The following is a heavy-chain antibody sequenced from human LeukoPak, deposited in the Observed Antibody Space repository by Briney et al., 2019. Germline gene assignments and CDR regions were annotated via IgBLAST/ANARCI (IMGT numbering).Heavy chain of an antibody. CDR2: TIPIFGTA. V-gene: IGHV1-69*01. Sequence: SVKVSCKASGGTFSSYAISWVRRAPGQGLEWMGGTIPIFGTANYAQKFQGRVTITADESTSTAYMELSSLRSADTAVYYCARWIRDAEITRSYWFDPWGQGTLVTVSS. CDR1: GGTFSSYA. CDR3: ARWIRDAEITRSYWFDP. D-gene: IGHD1-14*01. J-gene: IGHJ5*02.